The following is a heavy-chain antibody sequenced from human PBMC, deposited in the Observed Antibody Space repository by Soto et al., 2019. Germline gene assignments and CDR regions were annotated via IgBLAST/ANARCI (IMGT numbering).Heavy chain of an antibody. J-gene: IGHJ6*02. CDR2: IKPSGGST. CDR3: ARRAYNYANMDV. CDR1: GYTFTTYY. Sequence: QVQLVQSGAEVKKPGASVKVSCETSGYTFTTYYMHWVRRAPGQGLEWRGMIKPSGGSTSYAQKFQVRVTMTRDTSTRTIYMELSSLRRDDTAIYYCARRAYNYANMDVWGQGTTVTVSS. V-gene: IGHV1-46*01. D-gene: IGHD5-18*01.